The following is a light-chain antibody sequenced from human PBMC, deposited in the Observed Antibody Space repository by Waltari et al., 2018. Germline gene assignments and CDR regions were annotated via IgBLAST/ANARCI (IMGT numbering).Light chain of an antibody. V-gene: IGLV2-14*01. CDR2: EVY. CDR3: SSYTNSSTWV. J-gene: IGLJ3*02. CDR1: SRDLGNSNP. Sequence: QSALTQPAAVSDPPGQSDTLFRTGTSRDLGNSNPAHWYQQHPGKAPKLIIFEVYDRPSGVSDRFSASKSANTASLTISGLQAEDEADYYCSSYTNSSTWVFGGGTSLTVL.